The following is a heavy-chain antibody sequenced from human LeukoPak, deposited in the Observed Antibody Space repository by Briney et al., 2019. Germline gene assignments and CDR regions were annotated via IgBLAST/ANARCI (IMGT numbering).Heavy chain of an antibody. J-gene: IGHJ4*01. D-gene: IGHD1-1*01. Sequence: AEGSLRLSCAASGLTFTTYAMNWVRQAPGRGLEWVSSIEPSGFTIFYANSVKGRFTISRDNAKNSLYLQMNSLRPDDTALYFCASGIRERGFDYWGHGTLVTVSS. CDR1: GLTFTTYA. CDR3: ASGIRERGFDY. CDR2: IEPSGFTI. V-gene: IGHV3-21*01.